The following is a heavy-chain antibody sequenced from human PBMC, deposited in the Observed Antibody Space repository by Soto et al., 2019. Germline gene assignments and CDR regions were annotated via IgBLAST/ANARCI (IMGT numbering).Heavy chain of an antibody. V-gene: IGHV4-31*03. CDR1: GGSISSGGYY. Sequence: KPSETLSLTCTVSGGSISSGGYYWSWIRQHPGKGLEWIGYIYYSGSTYYNPPLKSRVTISVDTSKNQFSLKLSSVTAADTAVYYCARDSVTAPGDYYYYYGMDVWGQGTTVTVSS. D-gene: IGHD2-21*02. J-gene: IGHJ6*02. CDR3: ARDSVTAPGDYYYYYGMDV. CDR2: IYYSGST.